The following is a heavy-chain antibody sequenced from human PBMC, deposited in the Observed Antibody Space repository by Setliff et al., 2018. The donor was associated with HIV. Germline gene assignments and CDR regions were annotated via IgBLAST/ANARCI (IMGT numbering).Heavy chain of an antibody. D-gene: IGHD3-3*01. CDR1: GGSISSSSYY. J-gene: IGHJ4*02. CDR2: ISYSGST. CDR3: ASLTTDRFLEWLFVY. Sequence: SETLSLTCTVSGGSISSSSYYWGWIRQPPGKGLEWIGSISYSGSTYYNPSLKTRVTISVDTSKNQFSLKLSSVTAADTAVYYCASLTTDRFLEWLFVYWGQGTLVTVSS. V-gene: IGHV4-39*01.